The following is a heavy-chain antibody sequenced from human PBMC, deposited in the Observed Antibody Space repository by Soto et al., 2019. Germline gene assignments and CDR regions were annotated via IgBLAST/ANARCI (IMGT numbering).Heavy chain of an antibody. J-gene: IGHJ4*02. CDR3: ARGLTVGATPLLDY. CDR1: GGSFSGYY. D-gene: IGHD1-26*01. V-gene: IGHV4-34*01. Sequence: SETLSLTCAVYGGSFSGYYWSWIRQPPGKGLEWIGEINHSGSTNYNPSLKSRVTISVDTSKNQFSLKLSSVTAADTAVYYCARGLTVGATPLLDYWGQGTLVTVSS. CDR2: INHSGST.